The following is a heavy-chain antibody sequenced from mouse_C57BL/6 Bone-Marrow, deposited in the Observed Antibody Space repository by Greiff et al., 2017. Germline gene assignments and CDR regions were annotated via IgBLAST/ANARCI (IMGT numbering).Heavy chain of an antibody. V-gene: IGHV2-5*01. CDR2: IWRGGST. CDR3: ANSPFDY. J-gene: IGHJ2*01. Sequence: VQRVESGPGLVQPSQSLSITCTVSGFSLTSYGVHWVRQSPGQGLEWMGVIWRGGSTDYNAAFMSRLSNTKDNSKSQVFFKMNSLQADDNAIYYCANSPFDYWGQGTTLTVSS. CDR1: GFSLTSYG. D-gene: IGHD6-1*01.